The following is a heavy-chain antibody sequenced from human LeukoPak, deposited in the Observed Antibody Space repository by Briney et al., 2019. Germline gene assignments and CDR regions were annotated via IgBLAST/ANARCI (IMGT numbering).Heavy chain of an antibody. J-gene: IGHJ6*02. Sequence: SETLSLTCTVSGGSISSYYWSWIRQPAGKGLEWIGRIYTSGSTNYNPSLKSRVTMSVDTSKNQFSLKLSSVTAADTAVYYCAXXXXXXXXXXXYYYYGMDVWGQGTTVTVSS. CDR3: AXXXXXXXXXXXYYYYGMDV. V-gene: IGHV4-4*07. CDR2: IYTSGST. CDR1: GGSISSYY.